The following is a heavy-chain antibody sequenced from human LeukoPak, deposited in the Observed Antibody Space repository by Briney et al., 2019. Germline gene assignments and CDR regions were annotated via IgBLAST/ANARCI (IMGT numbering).Heavy chain of an antibody. J-gene: IGHJ4*02. CDR2: ISSSSSTI. CDR3: ARGDYVLIDY. Sequence: PGGPLRLSCAASGFTFSSYSMNWVRQAPGKGLEWVSYISSSSSTIYYADSVKGRFTISRDNAKNSLYLQMNSLRAEDTAVYYCARGDYVLIDYWGQGTLVTVSS. CDR1: GFTFSSYS. V-gene: IGHV3-48*01. D-gene: IGHD4-17*01.